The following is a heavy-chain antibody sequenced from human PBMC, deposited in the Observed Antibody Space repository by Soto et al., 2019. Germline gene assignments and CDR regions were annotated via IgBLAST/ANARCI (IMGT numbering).Heavy chain of an antibody. J-gene: IGHJ4*02. D-gene: IGHD2-21*02. CDR2: IIPIFGTA. V-gene: IGHV1-69*13. CDR1: GGTFSSYA. Sequence: ASVKVSCKASGGTFSSYAISWVRQAPGQGLEWMGGIIPIFGTANYAQKFQGRVTITADESTSTAYMELSSLRSEDTAVYYCARECCGGDFNFDYWGQGTLVTAPQ. CDR3: ARECCGGDFNFDY.